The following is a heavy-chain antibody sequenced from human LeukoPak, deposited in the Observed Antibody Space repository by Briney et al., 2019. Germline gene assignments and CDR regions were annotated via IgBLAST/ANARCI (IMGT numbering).Heavy chain of an antibody. V-gene: IGHV4-34*01. CDR1: GGSFSGYY. D-gene: IGHD4-17*01. CDR3: ARAGYGDSDFDY. Sequence: PSETLSLTCAVYGGSFSGYYWSWIRQPPGKGLEWIGSIYHSGNTYYNPSLKSRVTISVDTSKNQFSLKLNSVTAADTAVYYCARAGYGDSDFDYWGQGTLVTVSS. CDR2: IYHSGNT. J-gene: IGHJ4*02.